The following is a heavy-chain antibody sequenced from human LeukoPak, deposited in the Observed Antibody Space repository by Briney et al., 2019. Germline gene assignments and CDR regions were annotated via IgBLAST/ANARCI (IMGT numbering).Heavy chain of an antibody. CDR3: ARFYSSSWHYYYYYMDV. J-gene: IGHJ6*03. V-gene: IGHV1-2*02. Sequence: ASVKVSCKASGYTFTDYFMHWVRQAPGQGLEWMGWINPDTGGTNYAQKLQGRVTMTTDTSTSTAYMELRSLRSDDTAVYYCARFYSSSWHYYYYYMDVWGKGTTVTVSS. CDR2: INPDTGGT. CDR1: GYTFTDYF. D-gene: IGHD6-13*01.